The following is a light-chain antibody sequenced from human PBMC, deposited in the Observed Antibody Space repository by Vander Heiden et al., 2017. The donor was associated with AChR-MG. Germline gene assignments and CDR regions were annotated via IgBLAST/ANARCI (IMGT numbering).Light chain of an antibody. CDR2: LAS. J-gene: IGKJ4*01. CDR3: QKYDYAPLT. CDR1: QGIANY. Sequence: DIQLTQSPSSLSASVGDRVTITCRASQGIANYLAWYQQKPRKAPELLISLASTLLPGVPSRFSGSASGTHFTLTINNLQPEDVATYYCQKYDYAPLTFGGGTKVEI. V-gene: IGKV1-27*01.